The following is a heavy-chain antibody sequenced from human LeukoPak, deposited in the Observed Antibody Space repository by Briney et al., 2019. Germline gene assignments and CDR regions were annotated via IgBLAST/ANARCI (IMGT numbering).Heavy chain of an antibody. J-gene: IGHJ4*02. CDR2: ISGSGAGT. CDR1: GITFSSYA. V-gene: IGHV3-23*01. D-gene: IGHD4-11*01. CDR3: GRAKDYSFDN. Sequence: GGSLRLSCAASGITFSSYAMSWVRQAPGKGLEWVSVISGSGAGTYYTDSVKGRFTISRDNSKNTLYLQMNSLRAEDTAVYYCGRAKDYSFDNWGQGTLVTVSS.